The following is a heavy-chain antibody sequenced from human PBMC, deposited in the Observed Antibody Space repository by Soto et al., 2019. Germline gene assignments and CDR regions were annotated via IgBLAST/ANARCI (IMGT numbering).Heavy chain of an antibody. CDR1: VGSFSGYY. CDR3: ARGSGWYGNAFDI. Sequence: SETLSLTCAVYVGSFSGYYWSLIRQPPGKGLEWIGEINHSGSTNYNPSLKSRVTISVDTSKNKFSLKLSSVTAADTAVYYCARGSGWYGNAFDIWGQGTMVTVSS. D-gene: IGHD6-19*01. CDR2: INHSGST. V-gene: IGHV4-34*01. J-gene: IGHJ3*02.